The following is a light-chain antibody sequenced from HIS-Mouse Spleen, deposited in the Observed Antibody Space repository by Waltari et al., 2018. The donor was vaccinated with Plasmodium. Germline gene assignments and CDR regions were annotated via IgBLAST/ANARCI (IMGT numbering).Light chain of an antibody. CDR1: NIGSKS. CDR3: QVWDSSSDHVV. Sequence: SYVLTQPPSVSVAPGQTARITCGGNNIGSKSVHWYQQKPGQDPVLVVYDDSDRPSGLPERFSGANSGNTATLTIGRVEAGDEADYYCQVWDSSSDHVVFGGGTKLTVL. CDR2: DDS. J-gene: IGLJ2*01. V-gene: IGLV3-21*02.